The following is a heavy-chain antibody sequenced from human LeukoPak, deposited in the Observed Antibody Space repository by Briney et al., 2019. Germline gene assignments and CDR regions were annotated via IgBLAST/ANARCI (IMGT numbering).Heavy chain of an antibody. V-gene: IGHV3-23*01. D-gene: IGHD5-12*01. J-gene: IGHJ4*02. CDR3: AKDSGGYGGKRAFDY. Sequence: GGSLRLSCAASGFIFSSCAMSWVRQAPGKGLEWVSAISGSGTNTYYADSVKGRFTISRDNSKNTLYLQMNSLRDEDTAIYYCAKDSGGYGGKRAFDYWGQGTLVTVSS. CDR2: ISGSGTNT. CDR1: GFIFSSCA.